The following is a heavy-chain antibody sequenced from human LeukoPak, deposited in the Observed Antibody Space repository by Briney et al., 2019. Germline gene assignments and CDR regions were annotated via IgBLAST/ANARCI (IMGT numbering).Heavy chain of an antibody. V-gene: IGHV1-69*04. CDR2: IIPILGIA. CDR1: GGTFSSYA. J-gene: IGHJ6*02. D-gene: IGHD6-6*01. CDR3: ARDASIAARRDYYYGMDV. Sequence: VASVKVSCKASGGTFSSYAISWVRQAPGQGLEWMGRIIPILGIANYAQKFQGRVTITADKSTSTAYMELSSLRSEDTAVYYCARDASIAARRDYYYGMDVWGQGTTVTVSS.